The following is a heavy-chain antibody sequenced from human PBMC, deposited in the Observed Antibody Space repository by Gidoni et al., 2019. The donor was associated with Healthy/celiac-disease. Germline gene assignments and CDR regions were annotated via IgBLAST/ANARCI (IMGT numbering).Heavy chain of an antibody. CDR1: GFTFSSYS. CDR2: ISSSSSYI. D-gene: IGHD3-9*01. Sequence: EVQLVESGGGLVKPGGSLGLSCAASGFTFSSYSMNWVRQAPGKGLELVSSISSSSSYIYYADSVKGRFTISRDNAKNSLYLQMNSLRAEDTAVYYCARDQYDILTGKGPFDYWGQGTLVTVSS. J-gene: IGHJ4*02. V-gene: IGHV3-21*01. CDR3: ARDQYDILTGKGPFDY.